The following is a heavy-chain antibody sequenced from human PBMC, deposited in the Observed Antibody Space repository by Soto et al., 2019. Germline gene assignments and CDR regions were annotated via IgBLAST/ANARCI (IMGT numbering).Heavy chain of an antibody. J-gene: IGHJ4*02. V-gene: IGHV3-48*03. CDR2: ISSSGSTI. CDR3: ARGSEYSYGSINY. CDR1: GFTFSSYE. Sequence: GGSLRLSCAASGFTFSSYEMNWVRQAPGKGLEWVSYISSSGSTIYYADSVKGRFTIPRDNAKNSLYLQMNSLRAEDTAVYYCARGSEYSYGSINYWGQGTLLSGST. D-gene: IGHD5-18*01.